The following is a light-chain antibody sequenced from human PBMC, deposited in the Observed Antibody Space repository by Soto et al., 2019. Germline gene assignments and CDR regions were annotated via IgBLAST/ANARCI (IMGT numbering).Light chain of an antibody. Sequence: QAVVTQPPSVSGAPGQRVTISCTGSSSNIGAGYDVHWYQQLPGTAPKLLIYGNSNRPSGVPDRFSGSKSGTSASLAITGLRAEDEAEYYCQSYDSSLSGWVFGGGTKLTVL. CDR3: QSYDSSLSGWV. J-gene: IGLJ3*02. CDR2: GNS. CDR1: SSNIGAGYD. V-gene: IGLV1-40*01.